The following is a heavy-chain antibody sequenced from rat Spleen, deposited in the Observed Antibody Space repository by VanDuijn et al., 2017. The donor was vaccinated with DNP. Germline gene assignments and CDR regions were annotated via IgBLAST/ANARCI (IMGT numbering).Heavy chain of an antibody. J-gene: IGHJ4*01. CDR1: GFTFSDYY. CDR2: ISYDGGSN. CDR3: VKDRHGGFAMDA. D-gene: IGHD1-11*01. Sequence: EVQLVESGGGLVQPGRSLKLSCAASGFTFSDYYMAWFRPPPTTGLEWVASISYDGGSNYYPDSVKGRFTISRDNEEDTVYLQMNSLRSEDTETYYCVKDRHGGFAMDAWGQGTSVTVSS. V-gene: IGHV5-20*01.